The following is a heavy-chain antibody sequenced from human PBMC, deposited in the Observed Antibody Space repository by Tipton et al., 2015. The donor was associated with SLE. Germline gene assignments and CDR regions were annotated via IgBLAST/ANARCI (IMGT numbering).Heavy chain of an antibody. Sequence: GLVKPSETLSLTCSVSGGSMSYHYWSWIRQPPGKGLEWIGYIYYTGSTNYNPSLKSRVTISVDTSKNQFSLKLSSVTAADTAVYYCARLYCSGGSCYSHYYYGMDVWGQGTTVTVSS. CDR3: ARLYCSGGSCYSHYYYGMDV. CDR2: IYYTGST. D-gene: IGHD2-15*01. J-gene: IGHJ6*02. V-gene: IGHV4-59*11. CDR1: GGSMSYHY.